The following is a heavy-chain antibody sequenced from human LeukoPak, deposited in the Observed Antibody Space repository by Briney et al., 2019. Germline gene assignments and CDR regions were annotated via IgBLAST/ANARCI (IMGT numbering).Heavy chain of an antibody. CDR2: ISGSGGST. CDR3: AKDQSKARRGAAGMDY. D-gene: IGHD6-13*01. Sequence: TGGSLRLSCAASGFTFSSCAMSWFRQAPGKGLEWVSAISGSGGSTYYADSVKGRFTISRDNSKNTLYLQMNSLRAEDTAVYYCAKDQSKARRGAAGMDYWGQGTLVTVSS. V-gene: IGHV3-23*01. CDR1: GFTFSSCA. J-gene: IGHJ4*02.